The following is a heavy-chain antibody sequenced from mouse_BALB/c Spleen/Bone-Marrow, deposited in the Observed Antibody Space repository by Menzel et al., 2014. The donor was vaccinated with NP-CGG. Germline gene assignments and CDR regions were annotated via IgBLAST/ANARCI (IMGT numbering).Heavy chain of an antibody. CDR2: INPYNDGT. V-gene: IGHV1-14*01. J-gene: IGHJ4*01. D-gene: IGHD2-4*01. CDR3: AREGGLRRGDYYAMDY. CDR1: GYTFSAYV. Sequence: EVKLMESGPELVKPGASVKMSCKASGYTFSAYVMHWVQQKPGQGLEWIGYINPYNDGTKYNEKFKGKATLTSDKSSSTAYMELSSLTSEDSAVYYCAREGGLRRGDYYAMDYWGQGTSVTASS.